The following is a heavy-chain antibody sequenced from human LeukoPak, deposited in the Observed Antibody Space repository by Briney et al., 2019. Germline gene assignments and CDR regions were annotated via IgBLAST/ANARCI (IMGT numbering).Heavy chain of an antibody. V-gene: IGHV4-4*02. CDR2: IYHSGST. CDR3: ARVYGGIIDY. CDR1: GGSISSSNW. J-gene: IGHJ4*02. D-gene: IGHD4-23*01. Sequence: PSETLSLTCAVSGGSISSSNWWSWVRQPPGKGLEWIGEIYHSGSTNYNPSLKSRVTISVDTSKNQFSLKLSSVTAADTAVYYCARVYGGIIDYWGQGTPVTVSS.